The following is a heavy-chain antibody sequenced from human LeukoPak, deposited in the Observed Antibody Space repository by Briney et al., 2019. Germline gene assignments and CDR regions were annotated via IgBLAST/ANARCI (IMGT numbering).Heavy chain of an antibody. D-gene: IGHD6-19*01. V-gene: IGHV4-59*01. CDR2: IYYSGST. CDR3: AISEPGIAVAGKVNWFDP. Sequence: SETLSLTCTVSGGSISSYYWSWIRQPPGKGLEWIGYIYYSGSTNYNPSLKSRVTISVDTSKNQFSLKLSSVTAADTAVYYCAISEPGIAVAGKVNWFDPWGQGTLVTVSS. J-gene: IGHJ5*02. CDR1: GGSISSYY.